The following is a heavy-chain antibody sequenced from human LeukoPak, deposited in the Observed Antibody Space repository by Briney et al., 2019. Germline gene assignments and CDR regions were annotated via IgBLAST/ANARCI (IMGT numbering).Heavy chain of an antibody. J-gene: IGHJ4*02. CDR1: GFTFSSYA. V-gene: IGHV3-23*01. CDR2: ISGSGGST. CDR3: ARWFTSGRGFFDY. Sequence: GGSLRLSCAASGFTFSSYAMSWVRQAPGKGLEWVSAISGSGGSTYYADSVKGRFTISRDNSKNTLYLQMNSLRDEDTAVYYCARWFTSGRGFFDYWGQGILVTVSS. D-gene: IGHD6-19*01.